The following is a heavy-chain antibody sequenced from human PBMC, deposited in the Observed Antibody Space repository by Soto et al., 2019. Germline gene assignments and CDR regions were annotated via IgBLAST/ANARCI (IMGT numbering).Heavy chain of an antibody. Sequence: QVQVVESGGGVVQPGRSLRLFCAASGFTFSNYAMHWVRQAPGKGLEWVAVISNDGSNRYYEDSVKGRFTSSRDNSKNTLYLQMDSLRAEDTAVYYCAREYQLLTYYFDYWGQGILVTVSS. V-gene: IGHV3-30-3*01. CDR3: AREYQLLTYYFDY. D-gene: IGHD2-2*01. CDR1: GFTFSNYA. CDR2: ISNDGSNR. J-gene: IGHJ4*02.